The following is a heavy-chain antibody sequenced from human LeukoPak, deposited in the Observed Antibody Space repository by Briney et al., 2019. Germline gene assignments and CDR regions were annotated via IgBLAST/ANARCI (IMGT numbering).Heavy chain of an antibody. Sequence: GGSLRLSCAASGFTFSNYAMSWVRQAPGKGLEWVADISGNGAGTYYADSVNGRFTISRDNAKNSLYLQMNSLRAEDTAVYYCARDANYYYDSSGSFDYWGQGTLVTVSS. J-gene: IGHJ4*02. CDR1: GFTFSNYA. V-gene: IGHV3-23*01. D-gene: IGHD3-22*01. CDR2: ISGNGAGT. CDR3: ARDANYYYDSSGSFDY.